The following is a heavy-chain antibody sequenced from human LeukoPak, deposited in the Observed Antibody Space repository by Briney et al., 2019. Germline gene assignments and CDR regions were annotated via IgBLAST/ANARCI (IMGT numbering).Heavy chain of an antibody. CDR2: ISGSGRTI. J-gene: IGHJ4*02. CDR1: GFTFSDYY. Sequence: GGPLRLSCAASGFTFSDYYMSWIRKAPGKGLEWVSYISGSGRTIFYADSVKGRFTISRDNSKNSLYLQMNSLRTEDTALYYCAKDIGGSSDYWGQGTLVTVSS. V-gene: IGHV3-11*01. CDR3: AKDIGGSSDY. D-gene: IGHD6-6*01.